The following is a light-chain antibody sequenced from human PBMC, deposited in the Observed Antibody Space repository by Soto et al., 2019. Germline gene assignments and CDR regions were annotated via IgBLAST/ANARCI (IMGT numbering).Light chain of an antibody. J-gene: IGKJ2*01. CDR2: EGS. CDR3: QRRANWPAT. Sequence: EIVLTQSPATLSLSPGERATLSGRARQSVNSYLAWYQQKPGQAPMLLIYEGSKRATGNPARFSGRGSGTVCSLTISRLEPEDFAVYYCQRRANWPATFGQGTRVEI. CDR1: QSVNSY. V-gene: IGKV3-11*01.